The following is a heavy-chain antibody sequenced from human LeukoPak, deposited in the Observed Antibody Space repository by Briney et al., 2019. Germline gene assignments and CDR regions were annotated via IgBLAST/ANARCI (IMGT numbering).Heavy chain of an antibody. D-gene: IGHD1-26*01. J-gene: IGHJ5*02. V-gene: IGHV1-69*13. Sequence: ASVTVSCKASGGTFSSYAISWVRQAPGRGLEWMGGIIPIFGTANYAQKFQGRVTITADESTSTAYMELSSLRSEDTAVYYCAGGGSRSWLHWFDPWGQGTLVTVSS. CDR1: GGTFSSYA. CDR3: AGGGSRSWLHWFDP. CDR2: IIPIFGTA.